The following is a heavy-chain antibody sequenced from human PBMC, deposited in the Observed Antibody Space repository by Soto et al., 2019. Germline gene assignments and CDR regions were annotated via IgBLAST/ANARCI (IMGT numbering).Heavy chain of an antibody. CDR2: IYPGDSDI. V-gene: IGHV5-51*01. J-gene: IGHJ4*02. Sequence: PGESLKIACNGSGYSFTTYWIGWMRQMPGKGLEWMGVIYPGDSDIRFSPSFQGQVTISADMSLSTAYLQWSSLRVSDTAMYYCARQAYHYDTNSFGYWGQGTLVTVSS. CDR1: GYSFTTYW. CDR3: ARQAYHYDTNSFGY. D-gene: IGHD3-22*01.